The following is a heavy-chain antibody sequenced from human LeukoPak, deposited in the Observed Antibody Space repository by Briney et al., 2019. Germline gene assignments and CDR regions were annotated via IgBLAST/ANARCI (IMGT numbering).Heavy chain of an antibody. J-gene: IGHJ6*03. CDR2: IYYSGST. Sequence: SETLSLTCTVSGGSISSSSYYWGWIRQPPGKGLEWIGSIYYSGSTYYNPSLKSRVTISVDTSKNQFSLKLSSVTAADTAVYYCALRTYYYYYMDVWGKGTTVTVSS. V-gene: IGHV4-39*01. CDR3: ALRTYYYYYMDV. D-gene: IGHD3-3*01. CDR1: GGSISSSSYY.